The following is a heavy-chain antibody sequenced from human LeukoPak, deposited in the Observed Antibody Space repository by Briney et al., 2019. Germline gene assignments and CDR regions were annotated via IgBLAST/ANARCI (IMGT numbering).Heavy chain of an antibody. CDR1: GYTFTGYY. V-gene: IGHV1-2*02. CDR2: INPNSGGT. J-gene: IGHJ6*02. Sequence: AASVMVSCKASGYTFTGYYIHWVRQAPGQGLEWMGWINPNSGGTKYAQKFQGSVTMTRDTSSSTAYMELRRLTADDTAVYYCARGRGPYYCVMDVWGQGTTVTVSS. CDR3: ARGRGPYYCVMDV.